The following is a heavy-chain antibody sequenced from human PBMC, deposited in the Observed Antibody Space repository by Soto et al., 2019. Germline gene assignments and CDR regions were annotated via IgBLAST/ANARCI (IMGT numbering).Heavy chain of an antibody. CDR1: GGSISSGDYY. V-gene: IGHV4-39*07. D-gene: IGHD3-22*01. CDR3: ARVLIVRNWFDP. CDR2: INHSGST. Sequence: PSETLSLTCTVSGGSISSGDYYWSWIRQPPGKGLEWIGEINHSGSTNYNPSLKSRVTISVDTSKNQFSLKLSSVTAADTAVYYCARVLIVRNWFDPWGQGTLVTVSS. J-gene: IGHJ5*02.